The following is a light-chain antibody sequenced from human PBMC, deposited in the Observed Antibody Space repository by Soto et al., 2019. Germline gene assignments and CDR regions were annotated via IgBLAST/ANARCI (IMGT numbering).Light chain of an antibody. J-gene: IGKJ4*01. CDR2: DSS. V-gene: IGKV3-11*01. CDR1: QSVSNY. CDR3: QQRRVWPLT. Sequence: VLTQSPAILSSSPGERATLSCRASQSVSNYLAWYQQRPGQAPRLLIYDSSNRATGIPARFSASGSGTDFTLTISSLEPEDFAVYYCQQRRVWPLTFGGGTKVEIK.